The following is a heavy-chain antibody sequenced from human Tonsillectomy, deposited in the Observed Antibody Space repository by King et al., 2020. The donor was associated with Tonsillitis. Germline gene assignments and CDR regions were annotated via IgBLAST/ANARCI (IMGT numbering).Heavy chain of an antibody. V-gene: IGHV3-9*01. Sequence: VQLVESGGGLVRPGRSLRLSCAASGFTFDDYAMHWVRQAPGKGLEWVSGISWNSGSIGYADSVTGRFTIYRDNAKNSLYLQMNSLRAADTALYYCAKDLKPYISDPQGDYWGQGTMVTVSS. CDR3: AKDLKPYISDPQGDY. CDR1: GFTFDDYA. CDR2: ISWNSGSI. D-gene: IGHD6-19*01. J-gene: IGHJ4*02.